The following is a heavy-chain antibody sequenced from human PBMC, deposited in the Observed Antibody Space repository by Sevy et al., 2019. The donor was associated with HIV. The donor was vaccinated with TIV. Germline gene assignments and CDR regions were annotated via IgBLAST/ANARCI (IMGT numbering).Heavy chain of an antibody. Sequence: GGSLRLSCTASGFAFTNYYAMHRVRQAPGKGLEWVALISYDGSDKFYADPVKGRFTITRDNFKNTLYLQMSGLTTEDTAVYYCARPRANYVDHYFFYAMDVWGQGTTVTVSS. D-gene: IGHD4-17*01. CDR3: ARPRANYVDHYFFYAMDV. V-gene: IGHV3-30-3*01. J-gene: IGHJ6*02. CDR1: GFAFTNYYA. CDR2: ISYDGSDK.